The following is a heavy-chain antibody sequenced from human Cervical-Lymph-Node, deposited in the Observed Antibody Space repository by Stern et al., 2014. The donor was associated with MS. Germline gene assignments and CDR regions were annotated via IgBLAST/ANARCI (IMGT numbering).Heavy chain of an antibody. CDR1: GGTFTSHA. CDR3: ARGWSYDILTGYSY. CDR2: IIPIFGRA. Sequence: QLVQSGAEVKKPGSSVKVSCKASGGTFTSHAISWVRQAPGQGLEWLGGIIPIFGRANYAQKFQGRVTITADESTSTAYMELSSLRSEDTAVYYCARGWSYDILTGYSYWGQGTLVTVSS. J-gene: IGHJ4*02. D-gene: IGHD3-9*01. V-gene: IGHV1-69*01.